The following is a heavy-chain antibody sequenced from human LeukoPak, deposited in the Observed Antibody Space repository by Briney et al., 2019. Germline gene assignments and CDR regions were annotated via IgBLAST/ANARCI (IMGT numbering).Heavy chain of an antibody. CDR3: AKDCGTGPFACSQ. CDR2: TYYRSKWYN. V-gene: IGHV6-1*01. J-gene: IGHJ4*02. CDR1: GDSVSSNIAA. Sequence: SQTFSLTCAISGDSVSSNIAAWNWIRQSPSRGLEWLGRTYYRSKWYNDYAVSVRSRITIDPDTSKNQFSLQLNSVTPEDTAVYYCAKDCGTGPFACSQWGQGTLVTVSS. D-gene: IGHD2-15*01.